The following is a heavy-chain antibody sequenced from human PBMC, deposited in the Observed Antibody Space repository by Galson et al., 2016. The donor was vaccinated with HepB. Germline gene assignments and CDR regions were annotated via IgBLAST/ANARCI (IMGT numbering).Heavy chain of an antibody. CDR1: EFTFSSAW. CDR2: IKSKTEGGTT. V-gene: IGHV3-15*01. J-gene: IGHJ4*02. Sequence: SLRLSCASSEFTFSSAWMSWVRQTPGKGLEWVGRIKSKTEGGTTDYAAPVKGRFTISRDDSKNTLYLQMNSLKIEDTAVYYCSTEWAYSDRRSYYFDYWGLGTLVSVSS. CDR3: STEWAYSDRRSYYFDY. D-gene: IGHD3-22*01.